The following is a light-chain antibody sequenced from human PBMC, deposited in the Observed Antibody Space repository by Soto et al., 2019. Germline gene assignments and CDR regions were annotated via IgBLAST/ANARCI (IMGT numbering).Light chain of an antibody. CDR2: DAS. J-gene: IGKJ3*01. Sequence: EIVLTQSPAALSLSPGEKATLSCRASQSVSSYLAWYQQKPGQAPRLLIYDASNRATGIPARFSGSGSGTDFTLTISSLEPEDFAVYYCQHRSNWPTFGPGTKVDIK. CDR3: QHRSNWPT. V-gene: IGKV3-11*01. CDR1: QSVSSY.